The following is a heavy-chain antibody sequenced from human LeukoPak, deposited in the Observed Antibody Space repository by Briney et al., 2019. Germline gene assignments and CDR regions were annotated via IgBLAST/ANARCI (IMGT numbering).Heavy chain of an antibody. J-gene: IGHJ6*03. CDR2: ISGSGGST. D-gene: IGHD1-26*01. V-gene: IGHV3-23*01. CDR3: ARVVYYYYYMDV. CDR1: GFTFSSYG. Sequence: PGGSLRLSCAASGFTFSSYGMSWVRQAPGKGMEWVSAISGSGGSTYYADSVKGRFTISRDNSKNTLYLQMNSLRAEDTAVYYCARVVYYYYYMDVWGKGTTVTISS.